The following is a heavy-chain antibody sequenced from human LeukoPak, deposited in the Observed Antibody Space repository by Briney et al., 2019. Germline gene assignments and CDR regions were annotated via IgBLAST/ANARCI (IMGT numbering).Heavy chain of an antibody. Sequence: GGSLRLSCVASGFIFSNYEMNWVRQTPGKGLEWVSYISDHGKSRNYVDSVKGRFTISRDNAKNSLYLQMNSLRVEDTAIYFCARARIAAPLLDYWGQGTLVTVSS. V-gene: IGHV3-48*03. J-gene: IGHJ4*02. CDR3: ARARIAAPLLDY. CDR2: ISDHGKSR. D-gene: IGHD6-13*01. CDR1: GFIFSNYE.